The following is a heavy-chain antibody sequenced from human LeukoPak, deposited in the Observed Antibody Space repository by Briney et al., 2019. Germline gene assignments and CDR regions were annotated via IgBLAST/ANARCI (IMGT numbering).Heavy chain of an antibody. CDR1: GFTFSNYA. Sequence: GGSLTLSCAASGFTFSNYAMSWVRQAPGKGLEWVSGISGSGGSTYYADSVKGRFTISRDNSKNTLYLQMNSLRAEDTAVYYCANRNYYDSRGYYEYYFDYWGQGTLVTVSS. D-gene: IGHD3-22*01. V-gene: IGHV3-23*01. J-gene: IGHJ4*02. CDR3: ANRNYYDSRGYYEYYFDY. CDR2: ISGSGGST.